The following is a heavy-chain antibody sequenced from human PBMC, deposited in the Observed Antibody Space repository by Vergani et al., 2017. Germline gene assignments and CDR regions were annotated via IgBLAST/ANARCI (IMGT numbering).Heavy chain of an antibody. D-gene: IGHD5-18*01. CDR2: IRNKAYGGTT. V-gene: IGHV3-49*04. J-gene: IGHJ4*02. Sequence: EVQLVESGGGLVPPGRSLRLSCAASGFSFGDYAMTWVRQAPGKGLEWVAFIRNKAYGGTTEYAASVKGRFTISRDDSQRLAYLQLSGLKTEDTAVYFCSRGRGYSFGYSDYWGQGTVVTVSS. CDR3: SRGRGYSFGYSDY. CDR1: GFSFGDYA.